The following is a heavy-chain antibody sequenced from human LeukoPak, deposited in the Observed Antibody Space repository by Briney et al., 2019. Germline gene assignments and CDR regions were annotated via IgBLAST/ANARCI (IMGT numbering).Heavy chain of an antibody. V-gene: IGHV3-15*01. J-gene: IGHJ4*02. CDR3: TTDGGPYYYDSSGYPFDY. CDR1: GFTFSNAW. Sequence: PGGSLRLSCAASGFTFSNAWMSWVRQAPGKGLEWVGRIKSKTDGGTTDYAAPVKGRFTISRDDSKNTLYLQMNSLKTEDTAVYYCTTDGGPYYYDSSGYPFDYWGQGTLVTVSS. CDR2: IKSKTDGGTT. D-gene: IGHD3-22*01.